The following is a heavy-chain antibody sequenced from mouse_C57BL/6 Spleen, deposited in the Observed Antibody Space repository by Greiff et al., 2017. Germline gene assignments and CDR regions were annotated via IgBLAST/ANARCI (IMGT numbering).Heavy chain of an antibody. Sequence: EVKVVESGGGLVKPGGSLKLSCEASGFTFSDYGMHWVRQAPETGLEWVAYISSGSSTIYYADKGKGRFTLSRDNAKNTLFLQRTILRSEDTAMFYCARIYYGSSSFGYWGQSTTLTVSS. V-gene: IGHV5-17*01. J-gene: IGHJ2*01. D-gene: IGHD1-1*01. CDR2: ISSGSSTI. CDR3: ARIYYGSSSFGY. CDR1: GFTFSDYG.